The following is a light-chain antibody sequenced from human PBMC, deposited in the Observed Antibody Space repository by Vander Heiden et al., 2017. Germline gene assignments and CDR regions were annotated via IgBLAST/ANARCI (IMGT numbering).Light chain of an antibody. CDR3: QAWDSSTAV. V-gene: IGLV3-1*01. J-gene: IGLJ2*01. CDR2: QDS. CDR1: ELGDKY. Sequence: SSDLPQQPSSASSSGQPASITTSGDELGDKYACWDQQKPGQSPVLVIYQDSKRPSGIPERFSGSNSGNTATLTISGTQAMDEADYYWQAWDSSTAVFGGGTKLTVL.